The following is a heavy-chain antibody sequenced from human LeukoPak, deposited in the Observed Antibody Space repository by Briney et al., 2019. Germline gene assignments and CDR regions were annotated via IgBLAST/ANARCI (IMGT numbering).Heavy chain of an antibody. CDR1: GYTFTGYY. CDR2: INPNSGGT. V-gene: IGHV1-2*06. J-gene: IGHJ4*02. Sequence: GASVKVSCKASGYTFTGYYMHWVRQAPGQGLEWMGRINPNSGGTNYAQKFQGRVTMTRDTSISTTYMELSRLRSDDTAVYYCARDDYSSGYYLDYWGQGTLVTVSS. D-gene: IGHD3-22*01. CDR3: ARDDYSSGYYLDY.